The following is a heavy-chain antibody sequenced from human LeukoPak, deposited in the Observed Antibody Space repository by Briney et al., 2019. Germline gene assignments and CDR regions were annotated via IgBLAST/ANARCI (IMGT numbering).Heavy chain of an antibody. V-gene: IGHV3-7*03. CDR3: ARMILLELAFSHGMDV. D-gene: IGHD2-8*02. Sequence: GGSLRLSCAASGFTFSSYWMSWVRQAPGKGLEWVANIKQDGSEKYYVDSVKGRFTISRDNAKTSLYLQMNSLRAEDTAVYYCARMILLELAFSHGMDVWGQGTTVTVSS. CDR2: IKQDGSEK. CDR1: GFTFSSYW. J-gene: IGHJ6*02.